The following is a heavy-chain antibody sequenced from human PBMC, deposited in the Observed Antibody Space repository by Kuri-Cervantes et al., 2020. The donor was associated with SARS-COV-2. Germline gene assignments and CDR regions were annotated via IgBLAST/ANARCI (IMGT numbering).Heavy chain of an antibody. J-gene: IGHJ4*02. CDR3: ARQYYYGSGNVDY. CDR2: ISSSSYI. Sequence: LSLTCAASGFTFSSYSMNWVRQAPGKGLEWVSSISSSSYIYYADSVKGRFTISRDNAKNSLYLQMNSLRAEDTAVYYCARQYYYGSGNVDYWGQGTLVTVSS. CDR1: GFTFSSYS. D-gene: IGHD3-10*01. V-gene: IGHV3-21*01.